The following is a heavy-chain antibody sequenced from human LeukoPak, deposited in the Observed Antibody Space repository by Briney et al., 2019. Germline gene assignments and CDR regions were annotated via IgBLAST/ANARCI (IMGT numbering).Heavy chain of an antibody. D-gene: IGHD5-18*01. V-gene: IGHV4-34*01. CDR3: ARERRGYSYGYLP. J-gene: IGHJ4*02. CDR2: INHSGST. Sequence: SETLSLTCAVYGGSFSGYYWSWIRQPPGKGLEWIGEINHSGSTNYNPSLKSRVTISVDTSKNQFSLRLSSVTAADTAVYYCARERRGYSYGYLPWGQGTLVTVSS. CDR1: GGSFSGYY.